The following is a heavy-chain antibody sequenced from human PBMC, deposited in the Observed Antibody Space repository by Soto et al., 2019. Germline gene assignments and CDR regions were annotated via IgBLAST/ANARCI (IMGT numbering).Heavy chain of an antibody. CDR3: ASCGWYVPYYYYYYMDV. CDR2: IYYSGST. J-gene: IGHJ6*03. V-gene: IGHV4-39*01. Sequence: SETLSLTCTVSGGSISSSSYYWGWIRQPPGKGLEWIGSIYYSGSTYYNPSLKSRVTISVDTSKNQFSLKLSSVTAADTAVYYCASCGWYVPYYYYYYMDVWGKGTTVTVSS. CDR1: GGSISSSSYY. D-gene: IGHD6-19*01.